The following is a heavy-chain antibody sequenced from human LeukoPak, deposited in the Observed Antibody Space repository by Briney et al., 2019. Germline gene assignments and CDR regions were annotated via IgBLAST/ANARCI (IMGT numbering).Heavy chain of an antibody. Sequence: ASVKLSRKASGYTFTSYGISWVRQAPGQGLEWMGWFSAYNGNTNYAQKLQGRVTMTTDTSTSTAYMELRSLRSDDTAVCYCARDLPVWFGELDPPAFFDYWGQGTLVTVSS. CDR2: FSAYNGNT. D-gene: IGHD3-10*01. CDR3: ARDLPVWFGELDPPAFFDY. CDR1: GYTFTSYG. V-gene: IGHV1-18*04. J-gene: IGHJ4*02.